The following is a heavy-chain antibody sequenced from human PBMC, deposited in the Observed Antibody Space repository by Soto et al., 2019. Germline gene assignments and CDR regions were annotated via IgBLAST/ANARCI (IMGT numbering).Heavy chain of an antibody. J-gene: IGHJ6*02. CDR1: GYTFTSYD. Sequence: QVQLVQSGAEVTKPGASVKVSCKASGYTFTSYDINWVRQATGQGLEWMGWMSPNSGATGYAQKFQGRVTMTTDTSISTAYMELSNLRSEDTAIYYCASGVDAGVDVWGQGSTVTVSS. CDR2: MSPNSGAT. V-gene: IGHV1-8*01. D-gene: IGHD1-1*01. CDR3: ASGVDAGVDV.